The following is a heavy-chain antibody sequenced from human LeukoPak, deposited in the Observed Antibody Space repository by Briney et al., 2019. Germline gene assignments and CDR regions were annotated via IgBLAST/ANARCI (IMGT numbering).Heavy chain of an antibody. Sequence: GGSLRLSCAASGFTFSSYAMHWVRQAPGKGLEWVAVISYDGSNKYYADSVKGRFTISRDNSKNTLYLQMNSLRAEDTAVYYCATSALVAADFDYWGQGTLVTVSS. CDR1: GFTFSSYA. V-gene: IGHV3-30-3*01. CDR2: ISYDGSNK. J-gene: IGHJ4*02. CDR3: ATSALVAADFDY. D-gene: IGHD2-15*01.